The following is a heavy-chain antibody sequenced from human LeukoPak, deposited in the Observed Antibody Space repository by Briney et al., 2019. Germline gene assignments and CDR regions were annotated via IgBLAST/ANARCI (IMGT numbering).Heavy chain of an antibody. CDR1: GFTFSSYA. D-gene: IGHD1-26*01. J-gene: IGHJ4*02. CDR2: ISGSGGST. Sequence: GGSLRLSCAASGFTFSSYAMSWVRQAPGRGLEWVSGISGSGGSTYYADSVKGRFTNSRDNSENTLYLQMNSLRAEDTAVYYCAKRVSVSYFDYWGQGTLVTVSS. CDR3: AKRVSVSYFDY. V-gene: IGHV3-23*01.